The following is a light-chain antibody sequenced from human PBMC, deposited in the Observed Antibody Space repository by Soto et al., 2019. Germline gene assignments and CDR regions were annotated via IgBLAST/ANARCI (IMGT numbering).Light chain of an antibody. CDR2: AAS. J-gene: IGKJ4*01. V-gene: IGKV1D-12*01. Sequence: DIQMTQSPSSVSASVGDRVTITCRASQGISSWLAWYPQKPGKAPNLLIYAASSLQSGVPSRFSGSGSGTDFTLTISSLRPEDFATYYCLQANSFPVTFGGGTKVEIK. CDR3: LQANSFPVT. CDR1: QGISSW.